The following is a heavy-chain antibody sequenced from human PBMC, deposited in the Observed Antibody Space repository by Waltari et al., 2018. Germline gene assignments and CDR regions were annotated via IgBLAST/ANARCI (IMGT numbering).Heavy chain of an antibody. CDR1: GFTFSSYS. J-gene: IGHJ4*02. V-gene: IGHV3-48*01. D-gene: IGHD3-16*01. CDR2: IRSSRSTI. CDR3: ASGAAGFDY. Sequence: EVQLVESGGGLVQPGGSLRLSCAASGFTFSSYSMHWVRQAQGKGLEWVSYIRSSRSTIYYADSVKGRFTISRDNAKNSLYLQMNSLRAEDTAVYYCASGAAGFDYWGQGTLVTVSS.